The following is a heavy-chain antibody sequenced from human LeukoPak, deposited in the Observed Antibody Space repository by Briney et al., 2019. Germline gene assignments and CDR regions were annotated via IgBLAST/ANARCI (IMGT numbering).Heavy chain of an antibody. CDR1: GFTFSSYA. J-gene: IGHJ4*02. CDR2: ISGSGGST. D-gene: IGHD5-12*01. V-gene: IGHV3-23*01. Sequence: LAGGSLRLSCAASGFTFSSYAMSWVRQAPGKGLEWVSAISGSGGSTYYADSVKGRFTISRDNSKNTLYLQMNSLRAEDTAVYYCAREGSGYDYYFDYWGQGTLVTVSS. CDR3: AREGSGYDYYFDY.